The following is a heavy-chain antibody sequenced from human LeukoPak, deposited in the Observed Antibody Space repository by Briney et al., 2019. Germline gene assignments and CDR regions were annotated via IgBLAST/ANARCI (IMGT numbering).Heavy chain of an antibody. D-gene: IGHD6-13*01. Sequence: SQTLSLTCAISGDSVSSNSAAWNWIRRSPSRGLEWLGRTYYRSKWYNDYAVSVKSRITINPDTSKNQFSLQLNSVTPEDTAVYYCARGIAAALYYFDYWGQGTLVTVSS. J-gene: IGHJ4*02. V-gene: IGHV6-1*01. CDR3: ARGIAAALYYFDY. CDR1: GDSVSSNSAA. CDR2: TYYRSKWYN.